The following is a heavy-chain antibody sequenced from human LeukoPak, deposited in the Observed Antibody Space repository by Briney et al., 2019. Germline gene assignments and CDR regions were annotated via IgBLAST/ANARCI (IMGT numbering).Heavy chain of an antibody. D-gene: IGHD3-22*01. J-gene: IGHJ4*02. V-gene: IGHV4-59*01. CDR3: ARRAYSSGYYYFDY. Sequence: ASETLSLACTVSGGSIGSYYWSWIRQPPGKGLEWIGYIYSSGSTNYNPSLKSRVTISLDTSKNQFSLKLSFVTAADTAVYYCARRAYSSGYYYFDYWGQGTLVTVSS. CDR1: GGSIGSYY. CDR2: IYSSGST.